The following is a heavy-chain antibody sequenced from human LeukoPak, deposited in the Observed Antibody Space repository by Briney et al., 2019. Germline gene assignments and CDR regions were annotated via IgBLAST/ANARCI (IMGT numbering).Heavy chain of an antibody. Sequence: SSETLSLTCSVSGGSVTTNYWSWIRQHPGKGLEWIGYIYYSGSTYYNPSLKSRVTISVDTSKNQFSLKLSSVTAADTAVYYCARDSRMNWFDPWGQGTLVTVSS. CDR3: ARDSRMNWFDP. V-gene: IGHV4-31*03. CDR2: IYYSGST. CDR1: GGSVTTNY. J-gene: IGHJ5*02. D-gene: IGHD1-14*01.